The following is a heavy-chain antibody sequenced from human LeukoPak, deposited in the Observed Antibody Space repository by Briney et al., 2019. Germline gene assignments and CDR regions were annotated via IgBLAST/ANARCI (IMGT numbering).Heavy chain of an antibody. J-gene: IGHJ4*02. CDR3: ARCYSGWSRIDS. V-gene: IGHV3-21*01. CDR2: ISGSSTNI. D-gene: IGHD6-19*01. CDR1: GFTFSAYN. Sequence: GGSLRLSCAGSGFTFSAYNMNWVRQAPGKGLEWVSSISGSSTNIYYGDSVKGRFTISRDNAKNSLYLQMNSLRAEDTAVYYWARCYSGWSRIDSWGQGTLVTVSS.